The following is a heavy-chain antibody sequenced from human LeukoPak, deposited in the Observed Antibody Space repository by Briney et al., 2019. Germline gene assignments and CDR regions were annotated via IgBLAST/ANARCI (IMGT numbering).Heavy chain of an antibody. CDR3: ARVAGGLGYCSSTSCSDFDY. D-gene: IGHD2-2*01. CDR1: GYTFTSYY. J-gene: IGHJ4*02. V-gene: IGHV1-46*01. CDR2: INPSGGST. Sequence: ASVKVSCKASGYTFTSYYMHWVRQAPGQGLEWMGIINPSGGSTSYAQKFQGRVTMTRDMSTSTVYMELRSLRSEDTAVYYCARVAGGLGYCSSTSCSDFDYWGQGTLVTVSS.